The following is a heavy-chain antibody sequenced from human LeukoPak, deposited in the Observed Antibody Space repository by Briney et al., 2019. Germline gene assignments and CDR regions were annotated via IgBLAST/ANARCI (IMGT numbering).Heavy chain of an antibody. Sequence: SGGSLGLSCAASGFTFSSYGMHWVRQAPGKGLEWVAVIWYDGSNKYYADSVKGRFTISRDNSKNTLYLQMNSLRAEDTAVYYCARDRGRITMIVVPYFDYWGQGTLVTVSS. CDR2: IWYDGSNK. CDR1: GFTFSSYG. J-gene: IGHJ4*02. CDR3: ARDRGRITMIVVPYFDY. V-gene: IGHV3-33*01. D-gene: IGHD3-22*01.